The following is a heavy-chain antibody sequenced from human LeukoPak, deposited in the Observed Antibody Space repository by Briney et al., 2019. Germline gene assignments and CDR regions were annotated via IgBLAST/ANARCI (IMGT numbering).Heavy chain of an antibody. CDR2: IIPILGIA. V-gene: IGHV1-69*04. J-gene: IGHJ4*02. D-gene: IGHD6-13*01. CDR3: ASLLAAAGTGDDY. Sequence: GASVKVSCKASGGTFSSYAISWVRQAPGQGLEWMGRIIPILGIANYAQKFQGRVTITADKSTSTAYMELSSLRSEDTAVYYCASLLAAAGTGDDYWGQGTLVTVSS. CDR1: GGTFSSYA.